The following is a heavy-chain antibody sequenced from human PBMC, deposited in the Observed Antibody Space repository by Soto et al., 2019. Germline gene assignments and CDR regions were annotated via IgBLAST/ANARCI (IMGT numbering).Heavy chain of an antibody. Sequence: GGSLRLSCAASGFTFSNYGMTWVRQAPGKGLEWVSGISGSGTNTNYADSVKGRFTISRDNSKNTLFLQINSLRAEDTAVYYCAKHEEWPPWRDYFTSWGQGTMVTVSS. J-gene: IGHJ4*02. D-gene: IGHD3-3*01. CDR1: GFTFSNYG. CDR2: ISGSGTNT. CDR3: AKHEEWPPWRDYFTS. V-gene: IGHV3-23*01.